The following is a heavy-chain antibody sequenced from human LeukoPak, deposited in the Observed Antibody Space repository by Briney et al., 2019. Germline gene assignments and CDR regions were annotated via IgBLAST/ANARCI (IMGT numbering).Heavy chain of an antibody. CDR2: MNPNSGNT. Sequence: ASVKVSCKASGYTFTSYDINWVRQATGQGLEWMGWMNPNSGNTGYAQKFQGRVTITRNTSISTAYMELSSLRPEDTAVYYCVRVSTASGGAFDVWGQGTMVTVSS. D-gene: IGHD2-21*02. CDR3: VRVSTASGGAFDV. CDR1: GYTFTSYD. V-gene: IGHV1-8*03. J-gene: IGHJ3*01.